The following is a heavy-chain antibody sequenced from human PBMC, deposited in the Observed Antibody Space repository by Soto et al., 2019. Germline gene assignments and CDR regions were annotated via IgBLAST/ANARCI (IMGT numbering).Heavy chain of an antibody. J-gene: IGHJ4*02. CDR2: IYYSGST. Sequence: KPXETLSLTCTVSGGSISSGGYYWSWIRQHPGKGLEWIGYIYYSGSTYYNPSLKSRVTISVDTSKNQFSLKLSSVTAADTAVYYCARAPLMSYSSSWHKYYFDYWGQGTLVTVSS. D-gene: IGHD6-13*01. CDR3: ARAPLMSYSSSWHKYYFDY. CDR1: GGSISSGGYY. V-gene: IGHV4-31*03.